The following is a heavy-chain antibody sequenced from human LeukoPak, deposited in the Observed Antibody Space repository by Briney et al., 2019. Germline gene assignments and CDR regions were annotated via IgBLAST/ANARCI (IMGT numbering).Heavy chain of an antibody. J-gene: IGHJ2*01. Sequence: ASVKVSCKASGGTFSSYAISWVRQAPGQGLEWMGRIIPILGIANYAQKLQGRVTITADKSTSTAYMELSSLRSEDTAVYYCARGDGNDYWYFDLWGRGTLVTVSS. CDR2: IIPILGIA. D-gene: IGHD4-23*01. V-gene: IGHV1-69*04. CDR3: ARGDGNDYWYFDL. CDR1: GGTFSSYA.